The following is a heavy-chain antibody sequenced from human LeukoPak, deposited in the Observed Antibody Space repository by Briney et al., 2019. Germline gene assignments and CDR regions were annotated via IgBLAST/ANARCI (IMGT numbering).Heavy chain of an antibody. Sequence: SQTLSLTCAIYGDSVSGNSAAWNWIRQSPSRGLECLGRKYYRSNGHNEYAVSVKSRITINPDTSKNQFSLQLNSVTPEDTAVYYCARFKAAGVDGFDIWGQGTMVTVSS. CDR3: ARFKAAGVDGFDI. CDR2: KYYRSNGHN. J-gene: IGHJ3*02. D-gene: IGHD6-13*01. V-gene: IGHV6-1*01. CDR1: GDSVSGNSAA.